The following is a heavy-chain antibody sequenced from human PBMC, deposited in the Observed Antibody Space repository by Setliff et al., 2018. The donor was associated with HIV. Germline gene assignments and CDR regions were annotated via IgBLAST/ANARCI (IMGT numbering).Heavy chain of an antibody. Sequence: ASETLSLTCSVSGDSISSGSYYWSWIRLPAGKGLEWIGQIHTTGSTNYNPSPKSRVTISMDTSKNQFSLNLNSVTATDTAVYYCAKRTFGSGRLDPWGRGTLVTVSS. J-gene: IGHJ5*02. CDR1: GDSISSGSYY. D-gene: IGHD3-16*01. CDR3: AKRTFGSGRLDP. CDR2: IHTTGST. V-gene: IGHV4-61*09.